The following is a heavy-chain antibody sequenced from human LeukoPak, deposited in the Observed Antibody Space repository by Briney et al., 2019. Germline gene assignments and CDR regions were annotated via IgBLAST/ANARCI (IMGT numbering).Heavy chain of an antibody. D-gene: IGHD6-6*01. Sequence: GGSLRLSCAASGLTSSTYSMNWVRQAPGKGLEWVSYISSSSSTIYYADSVKGRFTISRDNAKNSLHLQMNTLRDEDTAVYYCAREYSSSSGKALDYWGQGTLVTVSS. CDR1: GLTSSTYS. V-gene: IGHV3-48*02. CDR3: AREYSSSSGKALDY. J-gene: IGHJ4*02. CDR2: ISSSSSTI.